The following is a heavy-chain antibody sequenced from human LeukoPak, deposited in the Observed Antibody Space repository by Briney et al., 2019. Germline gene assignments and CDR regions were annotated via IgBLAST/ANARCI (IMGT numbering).Heavy chain of an antibody. Sequence: PSETLSLTCTVSGGSTSSYYWSWIRQPPGKGLEWIGYIYYSGSTNYNPSLKSRVTISVDTSKNQFSLKLSSVTAADTAVYYCARISPGIAATFDYWGQGTLVTVSS. D-gene: IGHD6-13*01. CDR3: ARISPGIAATFDY. J-gene: IGHJ4*02. CDR2: IYYSGST. CDR1: GGSTSSYY. V-gene: IGHV4-59*12.